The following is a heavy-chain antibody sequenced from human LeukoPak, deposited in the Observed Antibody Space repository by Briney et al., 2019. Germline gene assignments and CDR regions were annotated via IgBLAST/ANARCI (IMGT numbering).Heavy chain of an antibody. D-gene: IGHD3-3*02. Sequence: GGSLRLSCAASGFTFSNYGMNWVRQAPGKGLEWVAVISYDGSNKWNADSVKGRFTVSRDNSKNTLYLEMSSLRAEDTAVYYCARDISEHYSFDYWGRGTLVTVSS. CDR2: ISYDGSNK. J-gene: IGHJ4*02. V-gene: IGHV3-30*03. CDR3: ARDISEHYSFDY. CDR1: GFTFSNYG.